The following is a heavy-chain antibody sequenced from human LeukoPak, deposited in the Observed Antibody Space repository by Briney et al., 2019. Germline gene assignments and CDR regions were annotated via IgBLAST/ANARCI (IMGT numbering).Heavy chain of an antibody. CDR1: GGSISSGGYS. Sequence: PSETLSLTCAVSGGSISSGGYSWSWTRQPPGKGLEWIGYIYHSGSTYYNPSLKSRVTISVDTSKNQFSLKLSSVTAADTAVYYCAREPRDGYNYHPHFDYWGQGTLVTVSS. J-gene: IGHJ4*02. CDR2: IYHSGST. CDR3: AREPRDGYNYHPHFDY. D-gene: IGHD5-24*01. V-gene: IGHV4-30-2*05.